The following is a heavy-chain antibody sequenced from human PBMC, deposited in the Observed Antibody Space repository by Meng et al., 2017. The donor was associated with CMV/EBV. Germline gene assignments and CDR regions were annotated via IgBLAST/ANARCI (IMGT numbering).Heavy chain of an antibody. J-gene: IGHJ4*02. CDR2: IYYSGST. CDR3: ARVGRTSCYDY. D-gene: IGHD2-2*01. CDR1: GGAISSGDYY. Sequence: VHLQKSGPGLVKPSQTLSLTCTVSGGAISSGDYYWSWIRQPPGKGLEWIGYIYYSGSTYYNPSLKSRVTISVDTSKNQFSLKLSSVTAADTAVYYCARVGRTSCYDYWGQGTLVTVSS. V-gene: IGHV4-30-4*08.